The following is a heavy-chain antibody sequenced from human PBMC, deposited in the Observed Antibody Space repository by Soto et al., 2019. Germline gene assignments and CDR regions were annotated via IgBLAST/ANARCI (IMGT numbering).Heavy chain of an antibody. CDR2: IYYSGST. Sequence: QLQLQESGPGLVKPSETLSLTCTVSGGSISSGRYYWGWIRQPPGKGLEWIGSIYYSGSTYSNPSPKSPLTLFVDPSNTQFSLRLSSVTAADTAVYYCARHSDCSGGSCYSEYFAVGNWFDPWGQGTLVTVSS. CDR1: GGSISSGRYY. D-gene: IGHD2-15*01. V-gene: IGHV4-39*01. CDR3: ARHSDCSGGSCYSEYFAVGNWFDP. J-gene: IGHJ5*02.